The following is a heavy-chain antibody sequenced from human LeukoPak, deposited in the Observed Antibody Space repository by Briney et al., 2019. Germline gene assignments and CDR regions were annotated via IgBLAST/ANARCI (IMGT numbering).Heavy chain of an antibody. Sequence: GGSLRLSCVASGFSFSNYAINWVRQAPGKGLEWVSSISSSSSYIYYADSVKGRFTISRDNAKNSLYLQMNSLRAEDTAVYYCASLYSSPAYYYMDVWGKGTTVTVSS. V-gene: IGHV3-21*01. CDR3: ASLYSSPAYYYMDV. D-gene: IGHD6-13*01. CDR2: ISSSSSYI. CDR1: GFSFSNYA. J-gene: IGHJ6*03.